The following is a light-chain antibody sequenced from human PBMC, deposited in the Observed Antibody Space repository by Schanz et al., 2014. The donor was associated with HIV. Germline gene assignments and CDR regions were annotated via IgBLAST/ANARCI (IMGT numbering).Light chain of an antibody. V-gene: IGLV2-8*01. J-gene: IGLJ1*01. Sequence: QSALTQPPSASGSPGQSVTISCTGTSSDVGDYNYVSWYQQHPGKAPKIMIFEVSKRSSGVPDRFSGSKSGTSASLAISGLRSDDEADYFCASWDDSLTGPYVFGPGTKLTVL. CDR1: SSDVGDYNY. CDR2: EVS. CDR3: ASWDDSLTGPYV.